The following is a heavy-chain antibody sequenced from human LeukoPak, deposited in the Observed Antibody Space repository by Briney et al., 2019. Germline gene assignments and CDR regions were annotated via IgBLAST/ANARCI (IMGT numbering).Heavy chain of an antibody. CDR2: TRDKARGYTT. J-gene: IGHJ3*02. V-gene: IGHV3-72*01. CDR3: ARDGAEGDNSAFDM. CDR1: GVTLRDQH. Sequence: GGSLRLSCAASGVTLRDQHVDWGGQAPVKGLKWVGRTRDKARGYTTEYAAYMKGRFTISRDDSKTLVYLQMNSLRTEDTAVYFCARDGAEGDNSAFDMWGKGRVVAVSS. D-gene: IGHD3-22*01.